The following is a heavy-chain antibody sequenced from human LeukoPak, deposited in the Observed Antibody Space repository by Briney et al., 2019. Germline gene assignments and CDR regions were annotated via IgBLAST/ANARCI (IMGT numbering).Heavy chain of an antibody. V-gene: IGHV5-51*01. CDR2: IYRGDSDT. D-gene: IGHD3-10*01. J-gene: IGHJ4*02. CDR1: GYIFTSYW. CDR3: ARQGITMVRGVILRPFDY. Sequence: GESLKISCKGSGYIFTSYWIAWVRQIPGKGLEWMGIIYRGDSDTTYSPSFQGQVTISVDKSISTAYLQWNSLKASDTAMYYCARQGITMVRGVILRPFDYWGQGTLVTVSS.